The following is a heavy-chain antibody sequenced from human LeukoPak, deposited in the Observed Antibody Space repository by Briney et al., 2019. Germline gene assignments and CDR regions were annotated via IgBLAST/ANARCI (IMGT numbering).Heavy chain of an antibody. Sequence: ASVKVSSKASGYTLTSYDLNWVRQAPGQGCEWIGWMNPNSGNTGYAQEVQARVTMTRNTSISTAYMELSSLRSEDTAVYYCARVIAARGGDYWGQGTLVTVSS. J-gene: IGHJ4*02. CDR2: MNPNSGNT. CDR1: GYTLTSYD. CDR3: ARVIAARGGDY. D-gene: IGHD6-6*01. V-gene: IGHV1-8*01.